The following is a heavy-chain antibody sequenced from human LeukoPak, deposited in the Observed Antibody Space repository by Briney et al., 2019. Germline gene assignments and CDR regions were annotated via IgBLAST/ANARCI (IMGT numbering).Heavy chain of an antibody. CDR2: IYSGGST. V-gene: IGHV3-53*01. Sequence: GGSLRLSCAASGVTVSSNYMSWVRQAPGKGLEWVAVIYSGGSTYYADSVKGRFTISRDNSKNTLYLQMNSLRAEDTAVYYCARGQSVRAVAAFDIWGQGTMVTVSS. CDR1: GVTVSSNY. D-gene: IGHD6-19*01. J-gene: IGHJ3*02. CDR3: ARGQSVRAVAAFDI.